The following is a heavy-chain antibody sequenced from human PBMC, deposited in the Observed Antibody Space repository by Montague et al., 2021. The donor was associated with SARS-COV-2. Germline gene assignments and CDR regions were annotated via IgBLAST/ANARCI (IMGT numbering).Heavy chain of an antibody. D-gene: IGHD3-10*01. J-gene: IGHJ6*02. V-gene: IGHV4-4*07. CDR2: VCRLVLA. Sequence: SETLSLTCAGAVHCSVVELWRRTEQPASELQSLAWLVCRLVLANYNPSLKSRVTMSVDTSRNQFSLKLSSVTAADTAVYYCARDRPRSYYYDSGTYTWGGYGMDVWGQGTTVTVSS. CDR3: ARDRPRSYYYDSGTYTWGGYGMDV. CDR1: VHCSVVEL.